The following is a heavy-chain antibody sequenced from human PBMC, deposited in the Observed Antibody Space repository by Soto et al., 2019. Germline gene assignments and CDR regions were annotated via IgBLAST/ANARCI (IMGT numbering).Heavy chain of an antibody. Sequence: ASVKVSCKASGYTLTNYAISWARQAPGQGPEWVGWINTYNGNSNYAQKFQGRVTMTTDTSTNTAYMELRSLTSDDTAVYYCARDCTGGSCFCIYWGQGTLVTVSS. D-gene: IGHD2-15*01. V-gene: IGHV1-18*01. CDR2: INTYNGNS. J-gene: IGHJ4*02. CDR3: ARDCTGGSCFCIY. CDR1: GYTLTNYA.